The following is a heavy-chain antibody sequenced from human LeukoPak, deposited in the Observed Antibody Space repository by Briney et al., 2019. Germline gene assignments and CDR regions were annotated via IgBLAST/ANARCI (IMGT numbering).Heavy chain of an antibody. CDR2: ISGSGGST. CDR3: AKIYCSGGSCSDY. D-gene: IGHD2-15*01. J-gene: IGHJ4*02. CDR1: GFTFSSYA. Sequence: GGSLRLSCAASGFTFSSYAMSWVRQAPGKGLEWVSAISGSGGSTYYADSVKGRFTISRDNSKNTLYRQMNSLRAEDTAVYYCAKIYCSGGSCSDYWGQGTLVTVSS. V-gene: IGHV3-23*01.